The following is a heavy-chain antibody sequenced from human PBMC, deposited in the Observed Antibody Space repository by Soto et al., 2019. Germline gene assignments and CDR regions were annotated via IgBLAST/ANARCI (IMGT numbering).Heavy chain of an antibody. CDR1: GFTFSSYA. CDR2: ISYDGSNK. D-gene: IGHD1-7*01. Sequence: QVQLVESGGGVVQPGRSLRLSCAASGFTFSSYAMHWVRQAPGKGLEWVAVISYDGSNKYYADSVKGRFTISRDNSKNTLYLQMNSLRAEDTAVYYCARDGITGPTVGYFDYWGQGTLVTVSS. CDR3: ARDGITGPTVGYFDY. V-gene: IGHV3-30-3*01. J-gene: IGHJ4*02.